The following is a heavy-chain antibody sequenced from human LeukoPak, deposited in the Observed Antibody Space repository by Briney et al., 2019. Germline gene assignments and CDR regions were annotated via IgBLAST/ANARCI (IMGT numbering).Heavy chain of an antibody. CDR2: FEPEDGER. V-gene: IGHV1-24*01. CDR3: VTRGGGVPIAIVDY. D-gene: IGHD3-16*01. J-gene: IGHJ4*02. CDR1: GYTLTELS. Sequence: GASVKVSCKVSGYTLTELSLHWVRQAAGKGLEWMGGFEPEDGERVYAQTCQGRVAMTEETSTDTAYMELSSLTSEETAVYYCVTRGGGVPIAIVDYWGQGTLVTVSS.